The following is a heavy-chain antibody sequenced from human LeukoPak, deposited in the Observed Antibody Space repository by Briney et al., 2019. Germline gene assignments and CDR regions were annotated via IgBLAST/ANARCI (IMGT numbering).Heavy chain of an antibody. V-gene: IGHV4-34*01. CDR3: ARGRGSYYPD. J-gene: IGHJ4*02. CDR1: GGSFSGYY. CDR2: INHSGST. Sequence: SETLSLTCAVYGGSFSGYYWSWIRQPPGKGLEWIGEINHSGSTNYNSSLESRVTISVDTSKNQFSLKLTSVTAADTAVFYCARGRGSYYPDWGQGTLVTVSS. D-gene: IGHD1-26*01.